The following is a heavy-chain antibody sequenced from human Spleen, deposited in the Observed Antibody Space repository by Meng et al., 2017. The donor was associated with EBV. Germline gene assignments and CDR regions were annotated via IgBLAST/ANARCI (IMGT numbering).Heavy chain of an antibody. J-gene: IGHJ4*02. D-gene: IGHD3-22*01. CDR3: ARDVYDSSGYPTLDY. CDR1: GFTFSSHT. CDR2: ISSTSTYI. V-gene: IGHV3-21*01. Sequence: EVQLVESGGXLVRPGGSXRLSCAASGFTFSSHTMNWVRQAPGKGLEWVSSISSTSTYIYYADSVKGRFTISRDNAKNSLYLQMNSLRAEDTAVFYCARDVYDSSGYPTLDYWGQGTLVTVSS.